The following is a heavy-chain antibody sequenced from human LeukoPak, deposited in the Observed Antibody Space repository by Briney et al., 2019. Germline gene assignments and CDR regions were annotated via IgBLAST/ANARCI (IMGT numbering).Heavy chain of an antibody. D-gene: IGHD3-3*01. CDR1: GGSISNSY. Sequence: SETLSLTCIVSGGSISNSYWSWIRQPPGKGLQWIGYINYSGSTNYNPSLKSRVTISGDTSKNQFSLKLSSVTAADTAVYYCARTLYSRGFYTVDYWGQGTLVTVSS. J-gene: IGHJ4*02. CDR2: INYSGST. V-gene: IGHV4-59*08. CDR3: ARTLYSRGFYTVDY.